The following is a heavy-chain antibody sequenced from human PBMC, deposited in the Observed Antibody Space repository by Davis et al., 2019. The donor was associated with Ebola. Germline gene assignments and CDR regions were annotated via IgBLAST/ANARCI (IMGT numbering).Heavy chain of an antibody. D-gene: IGHD1-7*01. CDR2: IIPIFGTA. CDR1: GGTFSSYA. Sequence: SVKVSCKASGGTFSSYAISWVRQAPGQGLEWMGGIIPIFGTANYAQKFQGRVTITADESTSTAYMELSSLRSEDTAVYYCARPPYNWNYGGVYYYYGMDVWGQGTTVTVSS. CDR3: ARPPYNWNYGGVYYYYGMDV. V-gene: IGHV1-69*13. J-gene: IGHJ6*02.